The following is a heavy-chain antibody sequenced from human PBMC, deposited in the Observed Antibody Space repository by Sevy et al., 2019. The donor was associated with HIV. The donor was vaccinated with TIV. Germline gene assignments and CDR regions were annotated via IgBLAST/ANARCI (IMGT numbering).Heavy chain of an antibody. CDR2: ISSSGSTM. J-gene: IGHJ4*02. V-gene: IGHV3-11*04. Sequence: GGSLRLSCAASGFTFSDYYMSWIRQAPGKGLEWVSYISSSGSTMYYADSVKGRFTISRDNAKNSLYLQMNSLRAEDTAVYYCARDVVLWFGELPNSFDYWGQGTLVTVSS. CDR3: ARDVVLWFGELPNSFDY. D-gene: IGHD3-10*01. CDR1: GFTFSDYY.